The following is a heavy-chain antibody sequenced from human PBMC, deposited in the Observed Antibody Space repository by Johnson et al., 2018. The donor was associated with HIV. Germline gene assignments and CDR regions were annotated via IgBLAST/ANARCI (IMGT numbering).Heavy chain of an antibody. CDR3: ARDRHGSGRPNAFDL. CDR2: LRYDGSEK. D-gene: IGHD3-10*01. J-gene: IGHJ3*01. CDR1: GFIFSDYA. V-gene: IGHV3-30-3*01. Sequence: QMLLVESGGGVVQPGRPLRLSCVASGFIFSDYAMHWVRQAPSKGLAWVAVLRYDGSEKQYADSVRGRFTISRDNDKNTMYLQMNSPSPEDTGVYHCARDRHGSGRPNAFDLWGRGTKVTV.